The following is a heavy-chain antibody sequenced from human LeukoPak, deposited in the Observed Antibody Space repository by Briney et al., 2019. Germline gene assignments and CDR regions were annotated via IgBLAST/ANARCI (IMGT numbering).Heavy chain of an antibody. CDR3: ARDAGGAVRGVIHDAFDI. CDR2: INPNSGGT. V-gene: IGHV1-2*02. J-gene: IGHJ3*02. Sequence: ASVKVSRKASGYTFTGYYMHWVRQAPGQGLEWMGWINPNSGGTNYAQKFQGRVTMTRDTSISTAYMELSRLRSDDTAVYYCARDAGGAVRGVIHDAFDIWGQGTMVTVSS. D-gene: IGHD3-10*01. CDR1: GYTFTGYY.